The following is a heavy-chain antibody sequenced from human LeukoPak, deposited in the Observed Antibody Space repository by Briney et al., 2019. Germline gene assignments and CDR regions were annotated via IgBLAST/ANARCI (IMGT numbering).Heavy chain of an antibody. CDR3: AKGHIRQSDY. V-gene: IGHV3-23*01. J-gene: IGHJ4*02. CDR2: ISGSGGST. Sequence: RGSLRLSCAASGFTFSSYAMNWVRQAPGKGLEWVYAISGSGGSTSYADSVKGRFTISRDNSKNTLYLQMNSLRAEDTAVYYCAKGHIRQSDYWGQGTLVTVSS. CDR1: GFTFSSYA. D-gene: IGHD1-14*01.